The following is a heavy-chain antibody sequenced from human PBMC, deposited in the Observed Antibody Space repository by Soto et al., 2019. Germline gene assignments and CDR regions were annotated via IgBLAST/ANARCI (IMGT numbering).Heavy chain of an antibody. CDR1: GYTFTSYA. J-gene: IGHJ4*02. CDR2: INAGNGNT. V-gene: IGHV1-3*01. Sequence: GASVKVSCKASGYTFTSYAMHWVRQAPGQRLEWMGWINAGNGNTKYSQKFQGRVTITRDTSASTAYMELSSLRSEDTAVYYCARSRGVNGRYFDWLLFYWGQGTLVTVSS. CDR3: ARSRGVNGRYFDWLLFY. D-gene: IGHD3-9*01.